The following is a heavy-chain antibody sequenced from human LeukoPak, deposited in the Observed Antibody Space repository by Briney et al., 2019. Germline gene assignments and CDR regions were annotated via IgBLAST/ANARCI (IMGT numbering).Heavy chain of an antibody. J-gene: IGHJ5*02. CDR1: GGSFSSSSYY. CDR2: IYYSGST. V-gene: IGHV4-39*07. CDR3: ARAAAGTLVRGVIRWFDP. Sequence: SETLSLTCTVSGGSFSSSSYYWGWIRQPPGKGLEWIGSIYYSGSTYYTPSLKSRVTISVDTSKNQFSLKLSSVTAADTAVYYCARAAAGTLVRGVIRWFDPWGQGTLVTVSS. D-gene: IGHD3-10*01.